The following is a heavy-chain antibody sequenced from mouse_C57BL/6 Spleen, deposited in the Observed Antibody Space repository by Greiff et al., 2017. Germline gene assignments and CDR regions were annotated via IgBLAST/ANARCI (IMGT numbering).Heavy chain of an antibody. CDR2: IDPENGDT. Sequence: VQLQQSGAELVRPGASVKLSCTASGFNIKDDYMHWVKQRPEQGLEWIGWIDPENGDTEYASKFQGKATIPADTSSNTAYLQLSSLTSEDTAVYYCTEGLRREFAYWGQGTLVTVSA. V-gene: IGHV14-4*01. D-gene: IGHD2-4*01. CDR1: GFNIKDDY. J-gene: IGHJ3*01. CDR3: TEGLRREFAY.